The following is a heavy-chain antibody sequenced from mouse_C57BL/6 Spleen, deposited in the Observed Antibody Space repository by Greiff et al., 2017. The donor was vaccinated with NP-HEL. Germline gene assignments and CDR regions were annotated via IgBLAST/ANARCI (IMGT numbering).Heavy chain of an antibody. J-gene: IGHJ2*01. CDR3: ASDEGY. CDR1: GYTFTSYW. Sequence: QVQLQQPGAELVKPGASVKLSCKASGYTFTSYWMQWVNQRPGQGLEWIGEIDPSDSYTNYNQKFKGKATLTVDTSSSTAYMQLSSLTSEDSAVYYCASDEGYWGQGTTLTVSS. V-gene: IGHV1-50*01. CDR2: IDPSDSYT.